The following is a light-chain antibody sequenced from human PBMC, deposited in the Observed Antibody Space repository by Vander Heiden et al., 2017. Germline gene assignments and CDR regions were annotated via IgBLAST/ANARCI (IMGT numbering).Light chain of an antibody. V-gene: IGKV3-15*01. CDR1: RSISRN. CDR2: GAS. Sequence: EIVMTQSPVTLSVSPGERATLSCRASRSISRNLAWYQQKPGQAPRLLIYGASARATGVTDRFSGSGSGTEFTLTISSLQSVDSAVYYCQQYNNWPPSWTFGQGTKVEV. J-gene: IGKJ1*01. CDR3: QQYNNWPPSWT.